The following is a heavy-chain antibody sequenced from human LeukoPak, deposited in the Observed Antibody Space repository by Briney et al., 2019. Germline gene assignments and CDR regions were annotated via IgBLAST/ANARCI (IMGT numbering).Heavy chain of an antibody. V-gene: IGHV3-23*01. CDR3: ARLFRGGNSRYYYMDV. CDR2: ISGSGGST. J-gene: IGHJ6*03. Sequence: GGTLRLSCAASGFTFSSYGMSWVRQAPGKGLEWVSAISGSGGSTYYADSVKGRFTISRDNSKNTLYLQMNSLRAEDTAVYYCARLFRGGNSRYYYMDVWGKGTTVTISS. CDR1: GFTFSSYG. D-gene: IGHD4-23*01.